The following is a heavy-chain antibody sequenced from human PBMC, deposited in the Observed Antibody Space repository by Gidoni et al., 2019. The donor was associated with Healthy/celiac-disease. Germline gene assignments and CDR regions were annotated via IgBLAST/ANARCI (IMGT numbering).Heavy chain of an antibody. J-gene: IGHJ4*02. D-gene: IGHD3-22*01. Sequence: SLKSRVTISVDTSKNQFSLKLSSVTAADTAVYYCATPGGHYYDSSGAMNFDYWGQGTLVTVSS. CDR3: ATPGGHYYDSSGAMNFDY. V-gene: IGHV4-39*01.